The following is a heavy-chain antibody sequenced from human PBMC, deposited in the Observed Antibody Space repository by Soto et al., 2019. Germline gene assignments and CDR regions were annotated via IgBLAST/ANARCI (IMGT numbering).Heavy chain of an antibody. CDR1: GGSFSGYY. Sequence: SETLSLTCAVYGGSFSGYYWSWIRQPPGKGLEWIGEINHSGSTNYNPSLKSRVTISVDTSKDQFSLKLSSVTAADTAVYYCARVLFLGVGYYYGMDVWGQGTTVTVSS. CDR2: INHSGST. J-gene: IGHJ6*02. CDR3: ARVLFLGVGYYYGMDV. V-gene: IGHV4-34*01.